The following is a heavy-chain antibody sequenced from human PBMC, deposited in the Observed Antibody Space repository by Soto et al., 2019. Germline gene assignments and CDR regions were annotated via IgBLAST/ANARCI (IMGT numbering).Heavy chain of an antibody. V-gene: IGHV4-4*02. CDR2: VNDSGNT. CDR3: AYSTGGPDGSRWFDP. Sequence: QVQLQESGPGLLKPSGTLYLTCAVSGGSISPTTWWNWVRQPPGMGLEWIAEVNDSGNTHSNPSLKRRVTISVDLSNHQCSLKLSSVTAADTAVYYCAYSTGGPDGSRWFDPWGHGVLVTVSS. CDR1: GGSISPTTW. D-gene: IGHD1-26*01. J-gene: IGHJ5*02.